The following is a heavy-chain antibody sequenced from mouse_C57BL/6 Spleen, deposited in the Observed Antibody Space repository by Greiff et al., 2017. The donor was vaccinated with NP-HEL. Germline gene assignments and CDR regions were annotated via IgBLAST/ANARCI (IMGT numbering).Heavy chain of an antibody. CDR1: GYAFSSSW. Sequence: VQLQQSGPELVKPGASVKISCKASGYAFSSSWMNWVKQRPGKGLEWIGRIYPGDGDTNYNGKFKGKATLTADKSSSTAYMQLSSLTSEDSAVYFCAREEYPYAMDYWGQGTSVTVSS. CDR3: AREEYPYAMDY. J-gene: IGHJ4*01. D-gene: IGHD5-2*01. V-gene: IGHV1-82*01. CDR2: IYPGDGDT.